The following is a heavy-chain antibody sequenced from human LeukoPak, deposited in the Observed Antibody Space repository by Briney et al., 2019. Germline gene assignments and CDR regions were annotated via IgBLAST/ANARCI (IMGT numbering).Heavy chain of an antibody. CDR3: ARHGYYSGYYYYYYMDV. V-gene: IGHV4-34*01. Sequence: PSETLSLTCAVYGGSFSGYYWSWIRQPPGKGLEWIGEINHSGSTNYNPSLKSRVTISVDTSKNQFSLKLSSVTAADTAVYYCARHGYYSGYYYYYYMDVWGKGTTVTISS. J-gene: IGHJ6*03. D-gene: IGHD3-3*01. CDR2: INHSGST. CDR1: GGSFSGYY.